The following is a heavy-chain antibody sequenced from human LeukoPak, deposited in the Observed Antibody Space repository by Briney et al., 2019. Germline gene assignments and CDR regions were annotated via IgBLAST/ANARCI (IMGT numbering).Heavy chain of an antibody. J-gene: IGHJ3*02. CDR2: INHSGST. CDR1: GGSFSGYY. Sequence: SETLSLTCAVYGGSFSGYYWSWIRQPPGKGLEWIGEINHSGSTNYNPSLKSRVTISVDTSKNQFSLKLGSVTAADTAVYYCARGSRDTNGDSSPFDAFDIWGQGTMVTVSS. D-gene: IGHD3-22*01. CDR3: ARGSRDTNGDSSPFDAFDI. V-gene: IGHV4-34*01.